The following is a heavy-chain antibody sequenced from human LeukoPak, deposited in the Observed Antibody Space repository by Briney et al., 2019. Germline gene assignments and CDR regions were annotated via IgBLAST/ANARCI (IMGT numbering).Heavy chain of an antibody. V-gene: IGHV1-18*01. Sequence: ASVKVSCKASGDTFTSYGISWVRQAPGQGLEWMGWISAYNGNTNYAQKLRGRVTMTTDTSTSTAYMELRSLRSDDTAVYYCARCTGGGSCYGVRYWGQGTLVTVSS. CDR2: ISAYNGNT. CDR3: ARCTGGGSCYGVRY. J-gene: IGHJ4*02. D-gene: IGHD2-15*01. CDR1: GDTFTSYG.